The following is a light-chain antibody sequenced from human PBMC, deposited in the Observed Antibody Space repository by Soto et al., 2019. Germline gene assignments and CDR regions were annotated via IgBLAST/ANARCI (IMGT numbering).Light chain of an antibody. Sequence: DIQMTQSPSSLSASVGDRVTITCWASQSISTFLNWYQHKPGKAPTLLIYAASSLQSGVPSRFSGSGSGTDFTLTISNLQPEDFATYYCQQSFSAPIFTFGPGTKVDIK. CDR1: QSISTF. V-gene: IGKV1-39*01. CDR2: AAS. J-gene: IGKJ3*01. CDR3: QQSFSAPIFT.